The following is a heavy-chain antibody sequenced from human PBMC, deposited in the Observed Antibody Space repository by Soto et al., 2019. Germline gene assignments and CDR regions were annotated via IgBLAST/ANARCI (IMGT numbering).Heavy chain of an antibody. Sequence: SETLSLTCSVSGRSISEINSYWRWIRQTPGEGLEWIGTIHHTVSTYYNPSLNSRVIISLDTSKNQFSLKLSSVTAADTALYYCARPEGGYGSGYSWFDPWGQGTRVT. J-gene: IGHJ5*02. CDR2: IHHTVST. CDR3: ARPEGGYGSGYSWFDP. D-gene: IGHD5-12*01. V-gene: IGHV4-39*01. CDR1: GRSISEINSY.